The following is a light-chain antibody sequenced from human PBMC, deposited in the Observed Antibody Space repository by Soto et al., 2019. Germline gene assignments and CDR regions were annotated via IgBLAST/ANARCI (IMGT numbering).Light chain of an antibody. CDR3: QHRSSWPIT. Sequence: SVLTQSPATLSLSPVERATLSCRASQSVTSYLAWYQQRPGQAPRLLINDASRRAPGIPDRFSGSGSGADFTLTISSLQPEDFAVYYCQHRSSWPITFGQGTRLEIK. J-gene: IGKJ5*01. V-gene: IGKV3-11*01. CDR1: QSVTSY. CDR2: DAS.